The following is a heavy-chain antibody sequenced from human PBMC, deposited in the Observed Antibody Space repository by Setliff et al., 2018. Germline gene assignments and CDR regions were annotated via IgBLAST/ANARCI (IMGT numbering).Heavy chain of an antibody. J-gene: IGHJ6*03. D-gene: IGHD6-13*01. CDR2: ISA. CDR1: GYTFISYG. CDR3: ARGLIAYASWYPNKHTYYYYMDV. Sequence: GASVKVSCKTSGYTFISYGINWVRQAPGQGLEWMGWISAYAQKFQGRVTMTTDTSTSTAYMELMGLTSDDTATYFCARGLIAYASWYPNKHTYYYYMDVWGKGTTVTVSS. V-gene: IGHV1-18*01.